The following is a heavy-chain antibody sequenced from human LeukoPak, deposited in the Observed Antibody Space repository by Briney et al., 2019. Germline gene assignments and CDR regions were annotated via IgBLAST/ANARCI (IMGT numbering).Heavy chain of an antibody. J-gene: IGHJ4*02. V-gene: IGHV4-39*01. CDR2: IYYSGST. Sequence: SETLSLTCTVSGGSISSSSYYWRWIRQPPGKGLEWIGSIYYSGSTYYNPSLKSRVTISVDTSKNQFSLKLSSVTAADTAVYYCARGGGSSSWDYFDYWGQGTLVTVSS. CDR1: GGSISSSSYY. D-gene: IGHD6-13*01. CDR3: ARGGGSSSWDYFDY.